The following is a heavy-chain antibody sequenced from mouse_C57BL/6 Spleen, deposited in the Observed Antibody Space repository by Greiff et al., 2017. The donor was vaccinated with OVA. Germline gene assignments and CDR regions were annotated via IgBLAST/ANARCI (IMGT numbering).Heavy chain of an antibody. V-gene: IGHV1-42*01. CDR3: ASRSYDGYYGYAMDY. CDR1: GYSFTGYY. Sequence: VQLQQSGPELVKPGASVKISCKASGYSFTGYYMNWVKQSPEKSLEWIGEINPSTGGTTYNQKFKAKATLTVDKSSSTAYMQLKSLTSEDSAVYYCASRSYDGYYGYAMDYWGQGTSVTVSS. J-gene: IGHJ4*01. D-gene: IGHD2-3*01. CDR2: INPSTGGT.